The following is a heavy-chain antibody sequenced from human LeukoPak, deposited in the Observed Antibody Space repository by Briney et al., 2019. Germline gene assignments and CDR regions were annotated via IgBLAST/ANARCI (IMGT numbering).Heavy chain of an antibody. CDR2: ISVIGGST. CDR3: AKDGHGYCSSTSCYSTNGMDV. V-gene: IGHV3-23*01. J-gene: IGHJ6*02. CDR1: GFTFSSYA. D-gene: IGHD2-2*02. Sequence: PGGSLRLSCAASGFTFSSYAMSWVRQAPGKGLEWVSAISVIGGSTYYADSVKGRFTISRDNSKNTLYLQMNSLRAEDTAVYYCAKDGHGYCSSTSCYSTNGMDVWGQGTTVTVSS.